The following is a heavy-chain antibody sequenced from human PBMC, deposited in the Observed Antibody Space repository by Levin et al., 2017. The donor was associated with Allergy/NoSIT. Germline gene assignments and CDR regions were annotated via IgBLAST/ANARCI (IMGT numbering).Heavy chain of an antibody. V-gene: IGHV4-4*02. CDR1: GGYISTNKW. J-gene: IGHJ4*02. CDR3: ARATLVRGGSGDYFAY. D-gene: IGHD3-10*01. CDR2: IYHNGNT. Sequence: SETLSLTCTVSGGYISTNKWWTWVRQPPGKGLEWIGEIYHNGNTNYNASLKSRLTMSVDQSRNQFSLNLTSVTAGDTAIYYCARATLVRGGSGDYFAYWGQGALVTVSS.